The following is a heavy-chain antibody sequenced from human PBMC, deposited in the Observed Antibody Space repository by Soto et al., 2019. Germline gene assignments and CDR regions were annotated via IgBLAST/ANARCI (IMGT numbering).Heavy chain of an antibody. D-gene: IGHD4-17*01. Sequence: GGSLRLSCAASGFTFSSYGLHWVRQAPGKGLEWVAVIWYDGSNKYYADSVRGRFTDSRDNSENPLDLQINGLRAEDPAVYYGAGNPRPSHTDANGFDPWGQGTPVTVSS. J-gene: IGHJ5*01. CDR1: GFTFSSYG. CDR3: AGNPRPSHTDANGFDP. CDR2: IWYDGSNK. V-gene: IGHV3-33*01.